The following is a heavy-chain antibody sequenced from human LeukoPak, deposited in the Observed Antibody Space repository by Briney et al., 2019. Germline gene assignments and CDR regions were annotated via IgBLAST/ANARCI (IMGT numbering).Heavy chain of an antibody. CDR2: VYTSGSP. CDR1: SGSIDRSY. J-gene: IGHJ2*01. V-gene: IGHV4-4*07. CDR3: ARAPRVRDFYFDL. Sequence: SETLSLTCTISSGSIDRSYWNWLRQSAGRGLEWIGRVYTSGSPNYNPFLKERVTVSLDTSRKQFSLNLTSLTAADTALYFCARAPRVRDFYFDLWGRGALVTVS. D-gene: IGHD3-3*01.